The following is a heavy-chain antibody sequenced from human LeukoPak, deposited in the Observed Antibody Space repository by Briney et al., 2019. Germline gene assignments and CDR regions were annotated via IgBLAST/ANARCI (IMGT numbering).Heavy chain of an antibody. CDR1: GGSISSYY. CDR3: ARDGETMDV. V-gene: IGHV4-59*01. Sequence: SETLSLTCTVSGGSISSYYWSWIRQPPGKGLEWIGYIYYSGSTNYNPSLKSRVTISVDTSKNQFSQKLSSVTAADTAVYYCARDGETMDVWGQGTTVTVSS. D-gene: IGHD3-3*01. J-gene: IGHJ6*02. CDR2: IYYSGST.